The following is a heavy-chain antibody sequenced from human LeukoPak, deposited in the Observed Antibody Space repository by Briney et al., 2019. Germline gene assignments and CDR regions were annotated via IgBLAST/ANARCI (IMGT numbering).Heavy chain of an antibody. Sequence: ASVTVSCKASGGTFSSYAISWVRQAPGQGLEWMGGIIPIFGTANYAQKFQGRVTITADESTSTAYMELSSLRSEDTAVYYCARAAQDSGSLPFDYWGQGTLVTVSS. D-gene: IGHD1-26*01. V-gene: IGHV1-69*13. CDR3: ARAAQDSGSLPFDY. J-gene: IGHJ4*02. CDR2: IIPIFGTA. CDR1: GGTFSSYA.